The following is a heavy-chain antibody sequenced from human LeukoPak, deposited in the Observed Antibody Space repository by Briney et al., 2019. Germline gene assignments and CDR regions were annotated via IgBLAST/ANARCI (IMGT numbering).Heavy chain of an antibody. D-gene: IGHD3-22*01. CDR1: GFTFSNYY. Sequence: PGGSLRLSCAASGFTFSNYYMSWIRQAPEKGLEWVSYISGSSGSTNYADSVMGRFTISRDNGKNSLYLQMNSLRAEDTAVYYCARDQGENYDSSGYYPYWGQGTLVTVSS. CDR2: ISGSSGST. V-gene: IGHV3-11*06. CDR3: ARDQGENYDSSGYYPY. J-gene: IGHJ4*02.